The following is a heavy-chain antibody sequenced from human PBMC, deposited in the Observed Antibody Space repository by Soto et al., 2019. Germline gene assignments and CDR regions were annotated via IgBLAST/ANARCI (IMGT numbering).Heavy chain of an antibody. J-gene: IGHJ6*03. CDR2: IYSGGST. CDR3: ARDSMVREYYYYYYYMDV. V-gene: IGHV3-66*01. Sequence: GGSLRLSCAASGFTVSSNYMSWVRQAPGKGLEWVSVIYSGGSTYYADSVKGRFTISRENSRNTLYLQMNSLRAEETAVYYCARDSMVREYYYYYYYMDVWGKGTTVTVSS. CDR1: GFTVSSNY. D-gene: IGHD3-10*01.